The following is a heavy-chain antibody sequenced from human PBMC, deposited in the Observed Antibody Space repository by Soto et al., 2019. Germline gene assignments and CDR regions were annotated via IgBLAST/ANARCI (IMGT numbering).Heavy chain of an antibody. Sequence: PSETLSLTCTVSGGSISSGDYYWSWIRQRPGKGLEWIGYIYYSGSTYYNPSLKSRVTISVDTSKNQFSLKLSSVTAADTAVYYCARSPPYDSSGYYYGFDYWGQGTLVTSPQ. J-gene: IGHJ4*02. CDR1: GGSISSGDYY. CDR3: ARSPPYDSSGYYYGFDY. V-gene: IGHV4-30-4*01. D-gene: IGHD3-22*01. CDR2: IYYSGST.